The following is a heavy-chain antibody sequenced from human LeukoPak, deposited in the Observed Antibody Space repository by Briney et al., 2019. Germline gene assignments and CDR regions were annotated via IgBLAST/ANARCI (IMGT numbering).Heavy chain of an antibody. CDR3: ARSLGYCSGGSCSFDY. D-gene: IGHD2-15*01. CDR2: INHSGCT. Sequence: PSETLSLTCAVYGGSFSGYYWSWLRQPPGKGLEWIGEINHSGCTNYNPSLKSRVTISVDTSKNQFSLRLSSVTAADTAVYYCARSLGYCSGGSCSFDYWGQGTLVTVSS. CDR1: GGSFSGYY. J-gene: IGHJ4*02. V-gene: IGHV4-34*01.